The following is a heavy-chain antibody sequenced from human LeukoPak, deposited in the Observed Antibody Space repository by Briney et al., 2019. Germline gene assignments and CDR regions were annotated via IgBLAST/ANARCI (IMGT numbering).Heavy chain of an antibody. CDR3: ARVGDRDY. V-gene: IGHV4-39*07. Sequence: SETLSLTCTVSGGSISSSSYYWGWIRQPPGKGLEWIGSIYYSGSTYYNPSLKSRVTISVDTSKNQFSLKLSSVTAADTAVYYCARVGDRDYWGQGTLVTVSS. CDR1: GGSISSSSYY. D-gene: IGHD2-15*01. J-gene: IGHJ4*02. CDR2: IYYSGST.